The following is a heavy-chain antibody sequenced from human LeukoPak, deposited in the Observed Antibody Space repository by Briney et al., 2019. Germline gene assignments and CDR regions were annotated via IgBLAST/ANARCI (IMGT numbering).Heavy chain of an antibody. J-gene: IGHJ6*03. CDR1: GGTFSSYA. CDR3: ARGQALEWLSPDIYYYYMDV. D-gene: IGHD3-3*01. V-gene: IGHV1-69*05. CDR2: VIPIFGTA. Sequence: ASVKVSCKASGGTFSSYAISWVRQAPGQGLEWMGGVIPIFGTANYAQKFQGRVTITTDESTSTAYMELSSLRSEDTAVYYCARGQALEWLSPDIYYYYMDVWGKGTTVTVSS.